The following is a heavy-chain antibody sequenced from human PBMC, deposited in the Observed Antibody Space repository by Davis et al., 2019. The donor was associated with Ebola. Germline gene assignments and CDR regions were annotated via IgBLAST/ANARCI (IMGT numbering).Heavy chain of an antibody. CDR2: IIPIFGTA. CDR3: AGGVLSIAAPIY. V-gene: IGHV1-69*13. J-gene: IGHJ4*02. D-gene: IGHD6-6*01. Sequence: AASVKVSCKASGYTFTSYAMNWVRQAPGQGLEWMGGIIPIFGTANYAQKFQGRVTITADESTSTAYMELSSLRSEDTAVYYCAGGVLSIAAPIYWGQGTLVTVSS. CDR1: GYTFTSYA.